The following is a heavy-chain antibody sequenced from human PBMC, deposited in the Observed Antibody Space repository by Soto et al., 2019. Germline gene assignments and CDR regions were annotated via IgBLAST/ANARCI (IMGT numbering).Heavy chain of an antibody. V-gene: IGHV4-30-4*01. D-gene: IGHD5-12*01. Sequence: QVQLQESGPGLVKASQTLSLTCTLSGASINSAEHYWSWIRQPPGKGLEWIGYTYYSGGSYYNASLQRRVTISVDTSQNQFSLRLRSVTAADTAVYFCARLSGYDPAGAADKWGPGILVSVSS. CDR2: TYYSGGS. CDR1: GASINSAEHY. J-gene: IGHJ4*02. CDR3: ARLSGYDPAGAADK.